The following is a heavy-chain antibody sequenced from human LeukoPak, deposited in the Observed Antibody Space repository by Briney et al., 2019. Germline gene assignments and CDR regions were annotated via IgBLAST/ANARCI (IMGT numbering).Heavy chain of an antibody. V-gene: IGHV3-30*04. CDR2: ISYDGSNK. CDR3: AKSGYYDSTKQGFQH. J-gene: IGHJ1*01. Sequence: GGSLRLSCAASGFTFSSYAMHWVRQAPGKGLEWVAVISYDGSNKYYADSVKGRFTISRDNSKNTLYLQMNSLRAEDTAVYYCAKSGYYDSTKQGFQHWGQGTLVTVSS. CDR1: GFTFSSYA. D-gene: IGHD3-22*01.